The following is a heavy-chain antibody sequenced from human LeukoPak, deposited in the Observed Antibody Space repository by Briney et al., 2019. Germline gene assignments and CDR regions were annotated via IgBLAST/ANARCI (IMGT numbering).Heavy chain of an antibody. CDR1: GFTFTTYW. V-gene: IGHV3-7*01. Sequence: GGSLRLSCAASGFTFTTYWMAWVRQAPGKGLEWVANIKGDESAKHQADSVKGRFTISRDNAQNSVHLQMSSLRVEDTAVYYCARDVGGSLDYWGQGTLVTVSS. CDR2: IKGDESAK. D-gene: IGHD1-26*01. CDR3: ARDVGGSLDY. J-gene: IGHJ4*02.